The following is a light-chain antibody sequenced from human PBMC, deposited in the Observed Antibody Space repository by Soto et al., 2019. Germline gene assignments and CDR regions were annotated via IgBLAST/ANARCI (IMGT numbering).Light chain of an antibody. Sequence: IQLTQSPSSLSASVGDRVSITCRASQGINSHLAWYQQKPGKAPKLLIYAASTLQSGVPSRFSGSGSGTDFTLTINSLQPEDFATYYCLQLKSYHLTFGPGTKVDLK. V-gene: IGKV1-9*01. CDR3: LQLKSYHLT. J-gene: IGKJ3*01. CDR2: AAS. CDR1: QGINSH.